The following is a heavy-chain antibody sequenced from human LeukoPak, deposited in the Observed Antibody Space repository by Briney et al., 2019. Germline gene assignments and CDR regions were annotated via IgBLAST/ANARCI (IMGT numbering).Heavy chain of an antibody. CDR2: ISYDGGIE. CDR3: AKDSRVYTSSSPGDYFDF. Sequence: GGSLRLSCAASGFTFSDYGLHWVRQAPGKGLEWVAVISYDGGIEYYVDSVKGRFTISRDSSKNTLYLQLNSLRPEDTAVYYCAKDSRVYTSSSPGDYFDFWGQGILVTVSS. D-gene: IGHD6-6*01. CDR1: GFTFSDYG. V-gene: IGHV3-30*18. J-gene: IGHJ4*02.